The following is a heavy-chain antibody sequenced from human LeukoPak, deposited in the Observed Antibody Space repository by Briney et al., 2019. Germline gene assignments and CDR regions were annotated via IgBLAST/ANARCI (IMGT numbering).Heavy chain of an antibody. J-gene: IGHJ6*02. CDR1: GYTFTGYY. V-gene: IGHV1-2*02. CDR2: INPNSGGT. CDR3: ARLPTYYCYGMDV. Sequence: ASVKVSCKASGYTFTGYYMHWVRQAPGQGLEWMGWINPNSGGTNYAQKFQGRITMTRDTSISTAYMELSRLRSDDTAVYYCARLPTYYCYGMDVWGQGTTVTVSS.